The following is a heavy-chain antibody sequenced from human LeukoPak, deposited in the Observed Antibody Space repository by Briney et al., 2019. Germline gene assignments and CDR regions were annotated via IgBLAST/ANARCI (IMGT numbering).Heavy chain of an antibody. CDR3: AKVPIAVAAPDYFDY. J-gene: IGHJ4*02. CDR1: GFTFSSYW. Sequence: GGSLRLSCAASGFTFSSYWMHWVRQAPGKGPEWVAVISYDGSNKYYADSVKGRFTISRDNSKNTLYLQMNSLRAEDTAVYYCAKVPIAVAAPDYFDYWGQGTLVTVSS. CDR2: ISYDGSNK. D-gene: IGHD6-19*01. V-gene: IGHV3-30*18.